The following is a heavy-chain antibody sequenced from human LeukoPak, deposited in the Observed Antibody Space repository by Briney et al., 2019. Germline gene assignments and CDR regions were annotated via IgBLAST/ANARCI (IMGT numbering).Heavy chain of an antibody. D-gene: IGHD3-22*01. J-gene: IGHJ3*02. V-gene: IGHV4-30-2*01. CDR3: ARVGYYYDSSGTSWAFDI. CDR1: GGSISSGGYS. Sequence: SETLSLTCAVSGGSISSGGYSWSWIRQPPGKGLEWIGYIYHSGSTYYNPSLKSRVTISVYRSKNQFSLKLSSVTAADTAVYYCARVGYYYDSSGTSWAFDIWGQGTMVTVSS. CDR2: IYHSGST.